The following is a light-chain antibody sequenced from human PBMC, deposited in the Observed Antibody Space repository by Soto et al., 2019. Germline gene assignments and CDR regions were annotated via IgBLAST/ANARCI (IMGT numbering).Light chain of an antibody. CDR1: QSALHWSNSKNS. Sequence: DIVMTQSPDSLSVSLGERATITCRSSQSALHWSNSKNSLSWFQQKPGQPPRLLIYWASTRDSGVPDRFSGSGSGTEFTLTISSLQAEDVAVYYCQQYSRPPLTFGLGTRLDIK. CDR2: WAS. V-gene: IGKV4-1*01. J-gene: IGKJ2*01. CDR3: QQYSRPPLT.